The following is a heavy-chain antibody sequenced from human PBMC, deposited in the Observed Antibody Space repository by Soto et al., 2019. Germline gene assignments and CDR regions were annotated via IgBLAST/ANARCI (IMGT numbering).Heavy chain of an antibody. V-gene: IGHV3-74*01. D-gene: IGHD6-19*01. CDR1: GFTLSSYW. CDR3: ARDQTVPGLSTLDS. J-gene: IGHJ4*02. Sequence: EVQFVESGGGLVQPGGSLRLSCAASGFTLSSYWMHWVRQAPGRELMWVSRISSDGTDVLHADSVKGRFTISRDNARNTVYLQMNSLRAEDTAVYFCARDQTVPGLSTLDSWGQGTLVAVSS. CDR2: ISSDGTDV.